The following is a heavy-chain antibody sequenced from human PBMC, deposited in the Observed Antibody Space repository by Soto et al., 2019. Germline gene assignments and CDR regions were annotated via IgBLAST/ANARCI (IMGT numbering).Heavy chain of an antibody. Sequence: GGSLRLSCAASGFTVSSNYMSWVRQAPGKGLEWVSVIYSGGSTYYADSVKGRFTISRHNSKNTLYLQMNSLRAEDTAVYYCARAQAGTMVRGVIITTAFDIWGQGTMVT. CDR3: ARAQAGTMVRGVIITTAFDI. V-gene: IGHV3-53*04. D-gene: IGHD3-10*01. CDR2: IYSGGST. CDR1: GFTVSSNY. J-gene: IGHJ3*02.